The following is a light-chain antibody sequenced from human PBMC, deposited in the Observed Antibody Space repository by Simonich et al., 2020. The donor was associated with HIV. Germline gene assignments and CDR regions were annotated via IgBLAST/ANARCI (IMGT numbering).Light chain of an antibody. Sequence: EIVLTQSPATLSLSPGERPTLSCRASQSVSSYLAWYQQKPGQAPRLLIYDASNRATGIPARFSCSGSGTDFTLTISSLEPEDFAVYYCQQRSNWPPVFTFGPGTKVDIK. CDR3: QQRSNWPPVFT. V-gene: IGKV3-11*01. CDR2: DAS. J-gene: IGKJ3*01. CDR1: QSVSSY.